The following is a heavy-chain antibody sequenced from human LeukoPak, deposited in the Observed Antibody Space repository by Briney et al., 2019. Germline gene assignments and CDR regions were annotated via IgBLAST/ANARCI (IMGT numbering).Heavy chain of an antibody. J-gene: IGHJ4*02. V-gene: IGHV4-34*01. D-gene: IGHD3-10*01. CDR1: GGSISSYY. CDR2: INHSGST. Sequence: SETLSLTCTVSGGSISSYYWSWIRQPPGKGLEWIGEINHSGSTNYNPSLKSRVTISVDTSKNQFSLKLSSVTAADTAVYYCARPRSGGYFDYWGQGTLVTVSS. CDR3: ARPRSGGYFDY.